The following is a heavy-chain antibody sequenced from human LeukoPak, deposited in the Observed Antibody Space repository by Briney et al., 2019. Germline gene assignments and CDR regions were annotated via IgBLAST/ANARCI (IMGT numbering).Heavy chain of an antibody. CDR2: ISGGGASA. J-gene: IGHJ4*02. V-gene: IGHV3-23*01. D-gene: IGHD2-2*01. CDR3: AKDPYGTRYFDY. Sequence: GGSLRLSCAASGFPFSSYAMNWVRQAPGKGLEWVSAISGGGASAYYADSVKGRFTISRDNSKNTLYLQMNSLRAEDTAVYYCAKDPYGTRYFDYWGQGTLVTVSS. CDR1: GFPFSSYA.